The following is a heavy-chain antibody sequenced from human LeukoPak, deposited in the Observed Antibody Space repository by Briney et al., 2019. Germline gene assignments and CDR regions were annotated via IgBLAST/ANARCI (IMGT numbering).Heavy chain of an antibody. J-gene: IGHJ4*02. CDR1: GFTFSDYF. Sequence: GGSLRLSCAASGFTFSDYFMSWIRQAPGKGLEWVSHISSSGTIYYSDSVKGRATISRDNAKNSLYLQMNSLRAEDTAVYYCARPAYCGGNCYYFPDYWGQGTLVTVSS. CDR3: ARPAYCGGNCYYFPDY. D-gene: IGHD2-21*02. V-gene: IGHV3-11*04. CDR2: ISSSGTI.